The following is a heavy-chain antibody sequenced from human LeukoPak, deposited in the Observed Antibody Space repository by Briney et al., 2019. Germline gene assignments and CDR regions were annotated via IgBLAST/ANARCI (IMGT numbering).Heavy chain of an antibody. D-gene: IGHD3-3*01. Sequence: GGSLRLSCAASGFTFDDYGMSWVRQAPGKGLEWVSGINWNGGSTGYADSVKGRFTISRDNAKNSLYLQMNSLRAEDTALYYCARRLLRITIFGVVISHDAFDIWGQGTMVTVSS. V-gene: IGHV3-20*04. J-gene: IGHJ3*02. CDR3: ARRLLRITIFGVVISHDAFDI. CDR1: GFTFDDYG. CDR2: INWNGGST.